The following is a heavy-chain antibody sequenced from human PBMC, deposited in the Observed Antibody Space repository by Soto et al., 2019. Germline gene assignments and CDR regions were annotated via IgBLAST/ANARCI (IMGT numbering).Heavy chain of an antibody. V-gene: IGHV1-18*01. Sequence: QVQLVQSGAEVKKPGASVKVSCKASGYTFTSYGISWVRQAPGQGLEWMGWINPYNGNTNYAQKLQGRVTMTTDTSTNTAYMALRSLRSVDTVVYYCASDWFGIDYWGQGTLLTVSS. CDR3: ASDWFGIDY. J-gene: IGHJ4*02. CDR1: GYTFTSYG. CDR2: INPYNGNT. D-gene: IGHD3-16*01.